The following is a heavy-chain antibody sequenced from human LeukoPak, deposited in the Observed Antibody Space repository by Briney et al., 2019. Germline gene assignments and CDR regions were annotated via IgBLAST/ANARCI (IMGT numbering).Heavy chain of an antibody. CDR2: IYTSRST. J-gene: IGHJ6*03. V-gene: IGHV4-4*09. Sequence: SETLSLTCTVSGGSVSSYYWSWIRQPPGKGLEWIGNIYTSRSTNYNPSLKSRVTISVDTSKNQFSLQLSSVTAADTAVYYCARVAGAGSTGRYYYYMDVWGKGTTVTVSS. D-gene: IGHD2-8*02. CDR1: GGSVSSYY. CDR3: ARVAGAGSTGRYYYYMDV.